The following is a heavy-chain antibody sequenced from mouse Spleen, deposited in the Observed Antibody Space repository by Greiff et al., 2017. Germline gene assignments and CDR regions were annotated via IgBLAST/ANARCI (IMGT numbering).Heavy chain of an antibody. Sequence: EVQRVESGGDLVKPGGSLKLSCAASGFTFSSYGMSWVRQTPDKRLEWVATISSGGSYTYYPDSVKGRFTISRDNAKNTLYLQMSSLKSEDTAMYYCARRDSFAYWGQGTLVTVSA. CDR1: GFTFSSYG. CDR3: ARRDSFAY. J-gene: IGHJ3*01. V-gene: IGHV5-6*01. CDR2: ISSGGSYT.